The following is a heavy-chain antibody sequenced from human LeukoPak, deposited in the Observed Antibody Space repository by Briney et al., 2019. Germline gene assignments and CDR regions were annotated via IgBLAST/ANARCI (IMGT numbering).Heavy chain of an antibody. CDR2: MIPILGIA. CDR1: GGTFSSYA. Sequence: ASVKVSCKASGGTFSSYAISWVRQAPGQGLEWMGRMIPILGIANYAQKFQGRVTITADKSTSTAYMELSSLRSEDTAVYYCARHADRGMNSGSYPRYFRHWGQGTLVTVSS. V-gene: IGHV1-69*04. D-gene: IGHD1-26*01. J-gene: IGHJ1*01. CDR3: ARHADRGMNSGSYPRYFRH.